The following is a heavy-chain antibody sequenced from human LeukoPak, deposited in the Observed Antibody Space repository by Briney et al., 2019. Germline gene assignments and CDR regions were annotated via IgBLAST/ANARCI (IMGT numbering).Heavy chain of an antibody. CDR1: GGSISRNNYY. D-gene: IGHD6-6*01. V-gene: IGHV4-39*01. Sequence: SETLSLTCTVPGGSISRNNYYWDWIRQPPGKGLEYIGSIYYSGSTYYTPSLKSRVTISVDTSKNQFSLKLSSVTATDTAVYYCARHRGSSSNFDYWGQGTLVTVSS. CDR3: ARHRGSSSNFDY. J-gene: IGHJ4*02. CDR2: IYYSGST.